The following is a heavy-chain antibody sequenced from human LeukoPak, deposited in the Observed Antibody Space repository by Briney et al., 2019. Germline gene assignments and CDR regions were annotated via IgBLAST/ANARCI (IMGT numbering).Heavy chain of an antibody. CDR1: GGSISSSSYY. CDR2: IYYSGST. V-gene: IGHV4-39*01. D-gene: IGHD1-26*01. CDR3: AKHNGGGVGSYVAPGPPDYFDY. J-gene: IGHJ4*02. Sequence: SETLSLTCTVSGGSISSSSYYWGWIRQPPGKGLEWIGSIYYSGSTYYNPSLRSRVTISLDTSKKQLSLKLNSVTAADTAGYYCAKHNGGGVGSYVAPGPPDYFDYWGQGTLVTVSS.